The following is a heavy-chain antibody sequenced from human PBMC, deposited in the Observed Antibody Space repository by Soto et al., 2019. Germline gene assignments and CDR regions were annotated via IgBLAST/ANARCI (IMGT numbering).Heavy chain of an antibody. CDR1: GFTFSSYA. Sequence: GGSLRLSCAASGFTFSSYAMSWVRQAPGKGLEWVSAISGSGGSTYYADSVKGRFTISRDNSKNTLYLQMNSLRAEDTAFYYFAKDQIVGATHYYYGMDVWGQGTTVTVSS. V-gene: IGHV3-23*01. J-gene: IGHJ6*02. CDR2: ISGSGGST. D-gene: IGHD1-26*01. CDR3: AKDQIVGATHYYYGMDV.